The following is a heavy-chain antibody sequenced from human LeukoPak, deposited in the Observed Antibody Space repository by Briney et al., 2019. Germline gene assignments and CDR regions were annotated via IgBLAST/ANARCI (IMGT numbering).Heavy chain of an antibody. D-gene: IGHD3-10*01. J-gene: IGHJ4*02. CDR3: ARITSGYYYGSGAYYFDY. V-gene: IGHV1-69*01. Sequence: SVKVSCKASGGTFSSYAISWVRQAPGQGLEWMGGIIPIFGTANYAQKFQGRVTITADGSTSTAYMELSSLRSEDTAVYYCARITSGYYYGSGAYYFDYWGQGTLVTVSS. CDR1: GGTFSSYA. CDR2: IIPIFGTA.